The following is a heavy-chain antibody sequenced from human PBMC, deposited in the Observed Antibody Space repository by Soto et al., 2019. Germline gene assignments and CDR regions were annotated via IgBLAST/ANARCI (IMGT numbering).Heavy chain of an antibody. CDR2: VTGGGGDT. J-gene: IGHJ4*02. CDR3: AKGSDGSRPYYFDH. Sequence: GGSLRLSCAASGFTFSNYAMSWVRQAPGKGLEWFSAVTGGGGDTYYADSVKGRFTISRDNSDNTLYLQVNSLRAEDTAVYYCAKGSDGSRPYYFDHWGQGTLVTVSS. V-gene: IGHV3-23*01. D-gene: IGHD3-22*01. CDR1: GFTFSNYA.